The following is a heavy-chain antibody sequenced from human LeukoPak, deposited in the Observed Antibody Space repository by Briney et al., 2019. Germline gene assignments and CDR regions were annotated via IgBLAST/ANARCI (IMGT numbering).Heavy chain of an antibody. D-gene: IGHD2-21*02. CDR1: GDSISSSSYY. CDR2: IYYSGST. CDR3: ARGGLVVVTATQYYFDY. V-gene: IGHV4-61*05. J-gene: IGHJ4*02. Sequence: SETLSLSCTVSGDSISSSSYYWGWIRQPPGKGLEWIGYIYYSGSTNYNPSLKSRVTISVDTSKNQFSLKLSSVTAADTAVYYCARGGLVVVTATQYYFDYWGQGTLVTVSS.